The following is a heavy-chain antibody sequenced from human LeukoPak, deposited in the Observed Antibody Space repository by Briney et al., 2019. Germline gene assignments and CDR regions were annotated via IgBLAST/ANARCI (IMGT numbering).Heavy chain of an antibody. CDR2: IKQDGSEK. CDR1: GFTFSSYW. D-gene: IGHD3-16*01. Sequence: PGGSLRLSCAASGFTFSSYWMSWVRQAPGKGLEWVANIKQDGSEKNYMDSVKGRFTISRGNAKNSLLLQMNSLRVEDTAVYYCARERGGQSNDYLHGGPFDYWGQGTLVTVSS. J-gene: IGHJ4*02. V-gene: IGHV3-7*05. CDR3: ARERGGQSNDYLHGGPFDY.